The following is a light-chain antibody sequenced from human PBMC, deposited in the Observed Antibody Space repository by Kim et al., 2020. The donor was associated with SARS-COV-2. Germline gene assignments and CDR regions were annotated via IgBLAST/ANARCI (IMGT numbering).Light chain of an antibody. J-gene: IGKJ4*01. CDR2: AAS. V-gene: IGKV1-39*01. CDR1: QSISRS. CDR3: QQSYSTPLT. Sequence: ASVGDRVTITCRASQSISRSLNWYQQKPGKAPNRLIYAASSLQSGVPSRFSGSGSETDFSLTISSLQPEDFATYYCQQSYSTPLTFGGGTKVDIK.